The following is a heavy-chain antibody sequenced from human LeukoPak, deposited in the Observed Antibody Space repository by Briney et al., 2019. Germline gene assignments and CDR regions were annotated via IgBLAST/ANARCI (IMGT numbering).Heavy chain of an antibody. D-gene: IGHD3-16*02. CDR1: GFTFSTYA. Sequence: PGGSLRLSCAASGFTFSTYAIHWVRQAPGQGLEWVAVISYDGSNKYYADSVKGRFTISRDNSKSTLHLQMNSLSAEDTAVYYCARDHYDYVWGSYRRYYFDYWGQGTLVTVSS. J-gene: IGHJ4*02. V-gene: IGHV3-30*04. CDR3: ARDHYDYVWGSYRRYYFDY. CDR2: ISYDGSNK.